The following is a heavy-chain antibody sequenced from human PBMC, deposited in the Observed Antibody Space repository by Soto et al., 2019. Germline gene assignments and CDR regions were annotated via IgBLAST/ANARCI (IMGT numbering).Heavy chain of an antibody. J-gene: IGHJ5*02. CDR1: GFSVSINY. CDR2: INADGSS. D-gene: IGHD6-19*01. CDR3: ASIAVAEGFDP. Sequence: EVQLVETGGDLIQPGGSLRLSCAASGFSVSINYMSWVRQAPGKGLEWVSIINADGSSYYADSVKGQFTISRDNSKNTVDLQMNSLRAEDTAVYYCASIAVAEGFDPWGQGTLVTVSS. V-gene: IGHV3-53*02.